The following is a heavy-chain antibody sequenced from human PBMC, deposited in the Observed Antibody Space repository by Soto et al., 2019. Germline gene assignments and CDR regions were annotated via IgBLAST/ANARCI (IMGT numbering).Heavy chain of an antibody. V-gene: IGHV4-39*02. Sequence: SETLSLTCIVSGASFSDANYYWVWIRQPPGEGLEWIGSFYYDGRTYYNASLKSRVTISVDTSKNHFSLMLTSVTAADTAVYYSERRSHIVVAPTWGQGTLVTVSS. CDR2: FYYDGRT. CDR3: ERRSHIVVAPT. J-gene: IGHJ4*02. D-gene: IGHD2-21*01. CDR1: GASFSDANYY.